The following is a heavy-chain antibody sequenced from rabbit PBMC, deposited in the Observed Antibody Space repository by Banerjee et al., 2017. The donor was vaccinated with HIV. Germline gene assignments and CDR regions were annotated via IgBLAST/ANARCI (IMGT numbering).Heavy chain of an antibody. CDR2: IYTSSGNT. CDR3: ARGSSSSGYGFDP. Sequence: QEQLVESGGGLVQPGGSLKLSCKASGFTISSSYWICWVRQAPGKGLEWIGCIYTSSGNTYYATWAKGRFTISKASSTTVTLRLNSLTAADTATYFCARGSSSSGYGFDPWGPGTLVTVS. V-gene: IGHV1S45*01. D-gene: IGHD1-1*01. CDR1: GFTISSSYW. J-gene: IGHJ2*01.